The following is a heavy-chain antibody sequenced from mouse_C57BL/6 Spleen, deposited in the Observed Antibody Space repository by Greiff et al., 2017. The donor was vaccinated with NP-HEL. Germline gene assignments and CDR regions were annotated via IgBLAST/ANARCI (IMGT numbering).Heavy chain of an antibody. CDR3: ARSERGYYAMDY. CDR1: GYTFTDYY. Sequence: VQLQQSGPELVKPGASVKISCKASGYTFTDYYMNWVKQSHGKSLEWIGDINPNNGGTSYNQKFKGKATLTVDKSSSTAYMELRSLTSEDSAVYYCARSERGYYAMDYWGQGTSVTVSS. V-gene: IGHV1-26*01. J-gene: IGHJ4*01. CDR2: INPNNGGT.